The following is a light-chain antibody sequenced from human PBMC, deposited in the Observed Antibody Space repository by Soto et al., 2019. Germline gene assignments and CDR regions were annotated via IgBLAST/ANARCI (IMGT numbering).Light chain of an antibody. CDR3: QSYDSSLSGHYV. Sequence: QSVLTQPPPVSGAPGQRVTISCTGSSSNIGAGYDVHWYQQLPGTAPKLLIYGNSNRPSGVPDRFSGSKSGTSASLAITGLQAEDEADYYCQSYDSSLSGHYVFGTGTKATV. CDR2: GNS. V-gene: IGLV1-40*01. J-gene: IGLJ1*01. CDR1: SSNIGAGYD.